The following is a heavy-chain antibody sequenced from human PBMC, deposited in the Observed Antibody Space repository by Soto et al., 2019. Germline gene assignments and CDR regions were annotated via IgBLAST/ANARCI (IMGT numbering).Heavy chain of an antibody. CDR2: FDPEDGET. CDR3: APVPLAAAGPFFDY. D-gene: IGHD6-13*01. V-gene: IGHV1-24*01. J-gene: IGHJ4*02. CDR1: GYTLTELS. Sequence: ASVKVSCKVSGYTLTELSMHWVRQAPGKGLEWMGGFDPEDGETIYAQKFQGRVTMTEDTSTDTAYMELSSLRSEDTAVYYCAPVPLAAAGPFFDYWGQGTLVTVSS.